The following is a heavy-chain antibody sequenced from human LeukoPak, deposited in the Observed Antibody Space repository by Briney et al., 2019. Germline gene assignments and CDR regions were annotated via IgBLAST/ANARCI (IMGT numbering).Heavy chain of an antibody. V-gene: IGHV3-23*01. CDR1: GFTFSSYA. CDR3: TKNWSADY. CDR2: ISDDGDT. J-gene: IGHJ4*02. Sequence: GGSLRLSCATSGFTFSSYAMTWVRQAPGKGLEWVSAISDDGDTKYADSVKGRFTCSRDNSKNTLYLQMNNLRAEDTAIYYCTKNWSADYWGQGTLVTVSS.